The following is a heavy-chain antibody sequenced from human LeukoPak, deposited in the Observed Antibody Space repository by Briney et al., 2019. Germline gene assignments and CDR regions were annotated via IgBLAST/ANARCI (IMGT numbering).Heavy chain of an antibody. J-gene: IGHJ3*02. CDR1: GGSISSYY. V-gene: IGHV4-59*12. CDR2: IYYSGST. CDR3: ASDSYETIFGVVIRGHDAFDI. Sequence: PSETLSLTCTVSGGSISSYYWSWIRQPPGKGLEWIGYIYYSGSTNYNPSLKSRVTISVDTSKNQFSLKLSSVTAADTAVYYCASDSYETIFGVVIRGHDAFDIWGQGTMVTVSS. D-gene: IGHD3-3*01.